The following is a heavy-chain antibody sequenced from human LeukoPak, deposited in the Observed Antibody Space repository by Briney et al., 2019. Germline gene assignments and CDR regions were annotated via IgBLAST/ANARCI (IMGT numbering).Heavy chain of an antibody. CDR3: ARGYSGYDYAFDM. V-gene: IGHV3-21*01. CDR2: ISSSSSYI. D-gene: IGHD5-12*01. Sequence: MTGGSLRLSCAASGFTFSSYSMNWVRQAPGKGLEWVSSISSSSSYIYYADSVKGRLTISRDNSKNTAYLEMNSLRAEDTAVYYCARGYSGYDYAFDMWGQGTLVTASS. CDR1: GFTFSSYS. J-gene: IGHJ3*02.